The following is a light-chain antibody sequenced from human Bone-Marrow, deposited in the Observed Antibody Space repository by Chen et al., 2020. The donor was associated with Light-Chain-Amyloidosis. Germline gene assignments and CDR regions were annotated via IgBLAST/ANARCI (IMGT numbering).Light chain of an antibody. J-gene: IGKJ1*01. CDR1: QSMSSW. Sequence: DIQMTQFPSTLSASVGDRVTSTCRASQSMSSWLAWYQQKPGKAPKLLIYKAFNLGSWVPVRFRGSGSGSEFTLTIGSLQPDDVATYYCQQYNSWTFGPASRVDIK. CDR3: QQYNSWT. V-gene: IGKV1-5*03. CDR2: KAF.